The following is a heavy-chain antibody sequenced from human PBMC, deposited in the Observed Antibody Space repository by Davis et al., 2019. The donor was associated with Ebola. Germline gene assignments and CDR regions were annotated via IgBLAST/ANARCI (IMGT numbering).Heavy chain of an antibody. CDR1: GGTFSSYA. CDR2: IIPTLCIA. D-gene: IGHD2-2*01. Sequence: AASVKVSCKASGGTFSSYAISWVRQAPGQGLEWMGRIIPTLCIANYAQKFQGRVTITADKSTSTAYMELSSLGSEDRAVYYCARGQSYCSSTSCYLGYWGQGTLVTVSS. J-gene: IGHJ4*02. CDR3: ARGQSYCSSTSCYLGY. V-gene: IGHV1-69*04.